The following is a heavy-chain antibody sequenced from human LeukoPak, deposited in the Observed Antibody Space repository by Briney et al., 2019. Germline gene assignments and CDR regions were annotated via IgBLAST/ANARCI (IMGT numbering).Heavy chain of an antibody. CDR2: IRYDGSDK. CDR3: ARGAVDPGLFDY. D-gene: IGHD5-18*01. V-gene: IGHV3-30*02. CDR1: GFTFSTYG. Sequence: GGSLRLSCAASGFTFSTYGMHWVRQAPGKGLEWVAFIRYDGSDKYYADSVTGRFTISRDTSRNTLYLQMSSLRAEDTAVYYCARGAVDPGLFDYWGQGTLVTVSS. J-gene: IGHJ4*02.